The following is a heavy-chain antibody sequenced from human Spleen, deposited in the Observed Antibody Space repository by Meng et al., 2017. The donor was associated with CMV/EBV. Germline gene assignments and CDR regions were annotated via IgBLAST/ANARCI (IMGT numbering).Heavy chain of an antibody. CDR3: AKEDILVVPAATIDY. CDR1: GLSFCRYG. D-gene: IGHD2-2*01. V-gene: IGHV3-23*01. CDR2: MSGSGART. J-gene: IGHJ4*02. Sequence: CGLSFCRYGRTCVRQEPGKGVERGADMSGSGARTYCGDYVKGRYSISRDKSENTLYLQMNSLRGEDTAVYYCAKEDILVVPAATIDYWGQGTLVTVSS.